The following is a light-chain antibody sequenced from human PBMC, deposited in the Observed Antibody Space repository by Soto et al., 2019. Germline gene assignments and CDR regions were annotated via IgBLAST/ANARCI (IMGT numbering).Light chain of an antibody. Sequence: ESVLTQSPSTLSLSPGEGATLSCRASQTISSFLAWYQQERGQAPRLLIHGATNRATGIPDRFSGSGSGTDFTLTITRLEPEDFAVYYCQQYGGSPRTFSQGTKVDIK. J-gene: IGKJ1*01. CDR1: QTISSF. V-gene: IGKV3-20*01. CDR3: QQYGGSPRT. CDR2: GAT.